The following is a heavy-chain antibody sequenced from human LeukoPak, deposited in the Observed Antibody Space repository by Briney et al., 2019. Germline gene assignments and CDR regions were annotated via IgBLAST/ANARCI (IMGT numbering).Heavy chain of an antibody. V-gene: IGHV3-21*01. CDR2: ISSDSRYI. J-gene: IGHJ4*02. CDR1: GFTFSTYW. D-gene: IGHD6-19*01. Sequence: GGSLRLSCAASGFTFSTYWMHWVRQAPGKGLVWVSSISSDSRYIFYAEPVKGRFTISRDDAENSLYLQMNSLRVEDTAVYYCARFETVAAKPFEYWGQGTLVTVSS. CDR3: ARFETVAAKPFEY.